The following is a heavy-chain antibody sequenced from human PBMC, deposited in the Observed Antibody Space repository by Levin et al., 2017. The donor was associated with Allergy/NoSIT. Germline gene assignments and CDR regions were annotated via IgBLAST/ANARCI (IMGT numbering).Heavy chain of an antibody. V-gene: IGHV3-23*01. D-gene: IGHD3-10*01. CDR1: GFTFSSYA. J-gene: IGHJ4*02. CDR3: AKDLGGYDTMVRGVIVGDY. CDR2: ISGSGGST. Sequence: GGSLRLSCAASGFTFSSYAMSWVRQAPGKGLEWVSAISGSGGSTYYADSVKGRFTISRDNSKNTLYLQMNSLRAEDTAVYYCAKDLGGYDTMVRGVIVGDYWGQGTLVTVSS.